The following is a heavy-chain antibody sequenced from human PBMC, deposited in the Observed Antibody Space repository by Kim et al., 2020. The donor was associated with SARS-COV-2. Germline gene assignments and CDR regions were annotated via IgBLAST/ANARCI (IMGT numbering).Heavy chain of an antibody. CDR2: INHSGST. CDR3: ARGRSMVRGVILVY. CDR1: GGSFSGYY. V-gene: IGHV4-34*01. Sequence: SETLSLTCAVYGGSFSGYYWSWIRQPPGKGLEWIGEINHSGSTNYNPSLKSRVTISVDTSKNQFSLKLSSVTAADTAVYYCARGRSMVRGVILVYWGQG. J-gene: IGHJ4*02. D-gene: IGHD3-10*01.